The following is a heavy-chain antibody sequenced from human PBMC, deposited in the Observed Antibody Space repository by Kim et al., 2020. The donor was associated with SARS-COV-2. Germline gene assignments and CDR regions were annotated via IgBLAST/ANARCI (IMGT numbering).Heavy chain of an antibody. CDR2: IIPIFGTA. V-gene: IGHV1-69*13. CDR3: ARANLGYCSGGSCYFSTGLDY. Sequence: SVKVSCKASGGTFSSYAISWVRQAPGQGLEWMGGIIPIFGTANYAQKFQGRVTITADESTSTAYMELSSLRSEDTAVYYCARANLGYCSGGSCYFSTGLDYWGQGTLVTVSS. J-gene: IGHJ4*02. CDR1: GGTFSSYA. D-gene: IGHD2-15*01.